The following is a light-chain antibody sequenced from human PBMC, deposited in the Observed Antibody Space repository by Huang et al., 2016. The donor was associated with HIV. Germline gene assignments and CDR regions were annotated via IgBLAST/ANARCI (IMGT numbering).Light chain of an antibody. V-gene: IGKV1-8*01. CDR1: QYIGTS. CDR2: DAS. J-gene: IGKJ4*02. CDR3: QHSDGLSPLT. Sequence: AIRMTQSPSSLSASTGDRVTITCRASQYIGTSLAWSQHRPGKAPVLLIFDASNLQRGVPARFTGSGSRTGCTLTLACLQVEDVATYYCQHSDGLSPLTVGGGTKVDI.